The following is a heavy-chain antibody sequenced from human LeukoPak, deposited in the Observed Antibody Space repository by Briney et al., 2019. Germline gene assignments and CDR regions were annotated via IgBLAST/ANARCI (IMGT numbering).Heavy chain of an antibody. CDR3: ASDVVATIRSTC. D-gene: IGHD5-12*01. Sequence: HAGGSLRLSCAASGFTFSDYGMNWVRQAPGKGLEWVAVISHDGNNKYYADSVKGRFTISKDNSKNTLYLQMNSLRAEDTAVYYCASDVVATIRSTCWGQGTLVTVSS. J-gene: IGHJ4*02. CDR1: GFTFSDYG. V-gene: IGHV3-30*03. CDR2: ISHDGNNK.